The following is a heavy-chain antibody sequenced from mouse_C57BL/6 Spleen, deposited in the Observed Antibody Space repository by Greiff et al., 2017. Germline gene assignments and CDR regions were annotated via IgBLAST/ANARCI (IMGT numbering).Heavy chain of an antibody. D-gene: IGHD1-1*01. V-gene: IGHV1-85*01. Sequence: QVQLQQSGPELVKPGASVKLSCKASGYTFTSYDINWVKQRPGQGLEWIGWIYPRDGSTKYNEKFKGKATLTVDTSSSTAYMELHSLTSEDSAVYVCARGGYYYGSSGFAYWGQGTLVTVSA. J-gene: IGHJ3*01. CDR3: ARGGYYYGSSGFAY. CDR2: IYPRDGST. CDR1: GYTFTSYD.